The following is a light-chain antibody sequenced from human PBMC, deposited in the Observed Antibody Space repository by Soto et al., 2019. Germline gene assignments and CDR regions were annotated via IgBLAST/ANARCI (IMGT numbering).Light chain of an antibody. Sequence: DIQMTQSPSTLSASLGDRVVITCRASQSISTWLAWYQQKPGKAPKLLIYDASSLESGVPSRFSGSGSGTEFTLTISSLQPDDFATYYCQQYGTFGPGTKVDIK. J-gene: IGKJ1*01. CDR1: QSISTW. CDR3: QQYGT. V-gene: IGKV1-5*01. CDR2: DAS.